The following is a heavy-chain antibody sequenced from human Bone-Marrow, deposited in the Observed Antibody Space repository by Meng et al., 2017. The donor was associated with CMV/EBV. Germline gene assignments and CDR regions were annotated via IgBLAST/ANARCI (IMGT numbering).Heavy chain of an antibody. Sequence: SVKVSCKASGGTFSSYTISWVRQAPGQGLEWMGRIIPILGIANYAQKFQGRVTITADRSTSTAYMELSSLRSEDTAVYYCARDRGGARTPFDYWGQGTPVTVSS. CDR2: IIPILGIA. D-gene: IGHD1-14*01. CDR1: GGTFSSYT. J-gene: IGHJ4*02. CDR3: ARDRGGARTPFDY. V-gene: IGHV1-69*04.